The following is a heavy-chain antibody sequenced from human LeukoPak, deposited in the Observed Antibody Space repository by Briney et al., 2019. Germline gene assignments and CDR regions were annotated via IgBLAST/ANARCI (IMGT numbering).Heavy chain of an antibody. CDR3: ARAIFGVVINAFDI. CDR1: GYSISSGYY. J-gene: IGHJ3*02. CDR2: IYHSGST. D-gene: IGHD3-3*01. Sequence: PSETLSLTCAVSGYSISSGYYWGWIRQPPGKGLEWIGSIYHSGSTYYNLSLKSRVTISVDTSKNQFSLKLSSVTAADTAVYYCARAIFGVVINAFDIWGQGTMVTVSS. V-gene: IGHV4-38-2*01.